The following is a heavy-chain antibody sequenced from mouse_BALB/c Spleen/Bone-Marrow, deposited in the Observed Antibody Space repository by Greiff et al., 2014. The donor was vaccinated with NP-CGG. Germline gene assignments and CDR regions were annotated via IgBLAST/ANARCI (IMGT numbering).Heavy chain of an antibody. CDR2: IRNKANGYTT. CDR1: GFTFTDYY. Sequence: DVMLVESRGGLVQPGGSLRLSCATSGFTFTDYYMSWVRQPPGKALEWLGFIRNKANGYTTEYSASVKGRFTISRDNSQSILYLQMNTLRAEDSATYYCARDKNYGSYWYFDVWGAGTTVTVSS. CDR3: ARDKNYGSYWYFDV. J-gene: IGHJ1*01. D-gene: IGHD2-1*01. V-gene: IGHV7-3*02.